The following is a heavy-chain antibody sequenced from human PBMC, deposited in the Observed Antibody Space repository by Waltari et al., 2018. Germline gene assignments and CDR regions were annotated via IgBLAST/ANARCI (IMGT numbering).Heavy chain of an antibody. Sequence: EVQLLESGGGLVQPGGSLRLSCAASGFTFSSYAMRWVRQAPGKGLEWVSAISGSVGVTYYANSVNGRFTISRDNTKNTLYLQMNSLGAEDTAVYYCAKVPDRGYDYFHGTDYWGQGTLVTVSS. CDR1: GFTFSSYA. J-gene: IGHJ4*02. V-gene: IGHV3-23*01. CDR2: ISGSVGVT. D-gene: IGHD5-12*01. CDR3: AKVPDRGYDYFHGTDY.